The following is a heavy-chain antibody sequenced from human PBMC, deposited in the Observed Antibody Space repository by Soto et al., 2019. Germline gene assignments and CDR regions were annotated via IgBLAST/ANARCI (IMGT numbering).Heavy chain of an antibody. Sequence: GGSLRLSCAASGFTFSSYSMNWVRQAPGKGLEWVSYISGSSSTIYYADSVKGRFTISRDNAKNSLYLQMNSLRAEDTAIYYCTSASYSDYWGKETLFTVAS. V-gene: IGHV3-48*01. CDR2: ISGSSSTI. CDR1: GFTFSSYS. J-gene: IGHJ4*02. CDR3: TSASYSDY.